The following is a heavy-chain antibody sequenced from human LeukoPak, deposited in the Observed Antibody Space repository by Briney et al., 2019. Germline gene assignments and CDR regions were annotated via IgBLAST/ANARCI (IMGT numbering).Heavy chain of an antibody. D-gene: IGHD1-26*01. CDR3: ARDRKVRTGELPRMWY. CDR2: ISAYNGNT. CDR1: GYTFTSYG. V-gene: IGHV1-18*01. J-gene: IGHJ4*02. Sequence: ASVKVSCKASGYTFTSYGISWVRPAPGQGLEWMGWISAYNGNTNYAQKLQGRVTMTTDTSTSTAYMELRSLRSDGTAVYYCARDRKVRTGELPRMWYWGQGTLVTVSS.